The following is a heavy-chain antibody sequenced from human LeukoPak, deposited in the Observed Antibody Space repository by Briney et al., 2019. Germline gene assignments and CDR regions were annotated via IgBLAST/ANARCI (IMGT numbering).Heavy chain of an antibody. CDR1: GFTFSSYG. V-gene: IGHV3-30*03. CDR3: ARSSLLWFGELRENYFDY. J-gene: IGHJ4*02. D-gene: IGHD3-10*01. Sequence: HPGGSLRLSCAASGFTFSSYGMHWVRQAPGKGLEWVAVISYDGSNKYYANSVKGRFTISRDNSKNTLYLQMGSLRAEDMAVYYCARSSLLWFGELRENYFDYWGQGTLVTVSS. CDR2: ISYDGSNK.